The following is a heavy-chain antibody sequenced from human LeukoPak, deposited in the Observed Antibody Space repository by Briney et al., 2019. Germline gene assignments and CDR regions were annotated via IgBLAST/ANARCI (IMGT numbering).Heavy chain of an antibody. V-gene: IGHV4-59*02. D-gene: IGHD3-10*01. CDR1: GGSVSDYY. CDR3: AGDMRGSAKVWFDS. CDR2: VHYSGTT. Sequence: SETLSLTCTVSGGSVSDYYWNWIRQPPGKGLEWVAYVHYSGTTKYNPSLQSRVTTAVDMSKKEVSLRLDSVTAADTAVYYCAGDMRGSAKVWFDSWGQGVQVIVSS. J-gene: IGHJ5*01.